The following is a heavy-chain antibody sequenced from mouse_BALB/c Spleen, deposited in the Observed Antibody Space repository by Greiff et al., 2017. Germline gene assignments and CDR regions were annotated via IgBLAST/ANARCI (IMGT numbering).Heavy chain of an antibody. Sequence: EVQLQQSGGGLVQPGGSLKLSCAASGFTFSSYGTSWVRQTPDKRLELVATINSNGGSTYYPDSVKGRFTISRDNAKNTLYLQMSSLKSEDTAMYYCARDLRGATGAWFAYWGQGTLVTVSA. V-gene: IGHV5-6-3*01. CDR3: ARDLRGATGAWFAY. CDR2: INSNGGST. J-gene: IGHJ3*01. CDR1: GFTFSSYG.